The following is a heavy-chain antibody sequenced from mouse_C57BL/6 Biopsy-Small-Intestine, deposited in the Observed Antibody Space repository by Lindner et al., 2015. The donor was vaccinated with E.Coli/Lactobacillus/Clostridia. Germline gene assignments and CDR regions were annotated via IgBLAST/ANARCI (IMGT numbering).Heavy chain of an antibody. CDR2: ILPGSGST. Sequence: VQLQESGAEVMKPGASVKPSCKAIGYTFSGSWIEWVKQRPGHGLEWIGEILPGSGSTNYNEKFKDKATFTADTSSNTAYMQLSSLTTEDSAVYYCARFPYYSDPYAMDYWGQGTSVTVSS. J-gene: IGHJ4*01. V-gene: IGHV1-9*01. CDR3: ARFPYYSDPYAMDY. CDR1: GYTFSGSW. D-gene: IGHD2-12*01.